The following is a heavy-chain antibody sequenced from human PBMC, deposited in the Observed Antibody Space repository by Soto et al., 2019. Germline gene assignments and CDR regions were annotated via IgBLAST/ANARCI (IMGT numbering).Heavy chain of an antibody. J-gene: IGHJ5*02. CDR1: GDSITSYY. Sequence: QVQLQESGPGLVKPSETLSLTCTVSGDSITSYYWSWFRQPPVEGLEWICYIFYSGSTNYNPSLKSRVTLSADTSTNQHSLKLSSVTAADTAVYYCASEPYSGNGGWFDPWGQGTLVTVSS. CDR2: IFYSGST. V-gene: IGHV4-59*01. D-gene: IGHD2-15*01. CDR3: ASEPYSGNGGWFDP.